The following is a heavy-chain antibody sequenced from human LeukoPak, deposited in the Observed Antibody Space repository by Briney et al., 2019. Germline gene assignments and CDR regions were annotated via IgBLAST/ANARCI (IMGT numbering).Heavy chain of an antibody. CDR1: GDSVSSKSV. V-gene: IGHV6-1*01. CDR2: VYYRSKWSK. Sequence: SQTLSLTCGISGDSVSSKSVWNWITQSPSRGLEWLGRVYYRSKWSKNYAVSVKSRITINPDTSTNQFSLQLSSVAAEDTAVYYCARGDQDFDFWGQGTLVTVSS. CDR3: ARGDQDFDF. J-gene: IGHJ4*02. D-gene: IGHD5-24*01.